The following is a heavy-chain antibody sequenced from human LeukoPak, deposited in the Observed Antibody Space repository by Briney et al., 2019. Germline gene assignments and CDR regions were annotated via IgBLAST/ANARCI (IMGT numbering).Heavy chain of an antibody. CDR2: IKEDGSKE. D-gene: IGHD1-26*01. J-gene: IGHJ4*02. CDR1: GLTFSESW. Sequence: GGSLRLSCAVSGLTFSESWMSWLRQAPGKELEWVANIKEDGSKEYYVDSVKGRFTISRDNAQNSLSLQMNSLRVDDTAMYYCATFPTTKIDYWGQGTLVTVSS. CDR3: ATFPTTKIDY. V-gene: IGHV3-7*03.